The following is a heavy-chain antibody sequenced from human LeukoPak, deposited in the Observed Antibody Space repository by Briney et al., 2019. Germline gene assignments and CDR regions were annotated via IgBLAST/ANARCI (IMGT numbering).Heavy chain of an antibody. Sequence: GSLRLSCAASGFTFSSYSMNWVRQAPGKGLEWIGEINHSGSTNYNPSLKSRVTISVDTSKNQFSLKLSSVTAADTAVYYCARGSTTGFDYWGQGTLVTVSS. CDR2: INHSGST. CDR3: ARGSTTGFDY. D-gene: IGHD5/OR15-5a*01. J-gene: IGHJ4*02. CDR1: GFTFSSYS. V-gene: IGHV4-34*01.